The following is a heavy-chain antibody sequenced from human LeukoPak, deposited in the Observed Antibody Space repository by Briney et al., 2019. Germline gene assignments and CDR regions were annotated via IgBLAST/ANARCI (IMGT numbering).Heavy chain of an antibody. CDR1: GGSISNYY. D-gene: IGHD5-24*01. V-gene: IGHV4-59*08. J-gene: IGHJ4*02. CDR3: ARHGGGYSFDY. Sequence: SETLSLTCSVSGGSISNYYWSWIRQPPGKALEWIGYIYNSGSTNYNPSLKSRLTISVDTSKNQFSLKLNSVTAADTALYYCARHGGGYSFDYWGQGTLVTVSS. CDR2: IYNSGST.